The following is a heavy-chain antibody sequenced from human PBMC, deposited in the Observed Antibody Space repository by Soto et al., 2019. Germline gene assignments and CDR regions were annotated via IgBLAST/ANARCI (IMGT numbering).Heavy chain of an antibody. D-gene: IGHD6-13*01. CDR3: ARGPPRYSSSRYYFDY. CDR1: GGTFSSYT. CDR2: IIPILGIA. J-gene: IGHJ4*02. Sequence: VKVSCKASGGTFSSYTISWVRQAPGQGLEWMGRIIPILGIANYAQKFQGRVTITADKSTSTAYMELSSLRSEDTAVYYCARGPPRYSSSRYYFDYWGQGTLVTVSS. V-gene: IGHV1-69*02.